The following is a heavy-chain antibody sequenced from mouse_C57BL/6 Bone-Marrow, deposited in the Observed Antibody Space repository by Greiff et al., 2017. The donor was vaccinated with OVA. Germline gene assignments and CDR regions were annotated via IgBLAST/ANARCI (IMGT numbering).Heavy chain of an antibody. D-gene: IGHD2-4*01. J-gene: IGHJ1*03. V-gene: IGHV1-76*01. CDR3: ASTYDYDWYFDV. CDR1: GYTFTDYY. CDR2: IYPGSGNT. Sequence: QVQLQQSGAELVRPGASVKLSCKASGYTFTDYYINWVKQRPGQGLEWIARIYPGSGNTYYNEKFKGKATLTAEKSSSTAYMQLSSLTSEDSAVYFCASTYDYDWYFDVWGTGTTVTVSS.